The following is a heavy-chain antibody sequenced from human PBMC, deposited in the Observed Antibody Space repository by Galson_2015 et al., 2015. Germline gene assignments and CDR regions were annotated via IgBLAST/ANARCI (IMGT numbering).Heavy chain of an antibody. CDR1: GFTFSNCW. CDR2: ISSDGSTT. CDR3: ARGGGSGWYWYFDL. Sequence: SLRLSCAASGFTFSNCWMHWVRQAPGKGLMWVSRISSDGSTTTFADPVKGRFTISRDNAKNTLFLQMNSLRPEDTAVYYCARGGGSGWYWYFDLWGRGTLVTVSS. V-gene: IGHV3-74*01. J-gene: IGHJ2*01. D-gene: IGHD6-19*01.